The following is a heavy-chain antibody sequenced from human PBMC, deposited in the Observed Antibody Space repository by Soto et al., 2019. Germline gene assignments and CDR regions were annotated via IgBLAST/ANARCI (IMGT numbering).Heavy chain of an antibody. V-gene: IGHV4-39*01. CDR2: ICYSGST. CDR1: GGSISTSYY. CDR3: ATPWFGDGDY. D-gene: IGHD3-10*01. Sequence: QLQLQESGPGLVKPSETLSLTCTVSGGSISTSYYWGWIRQPPGKGLEWIGSICYSGSTYYNPSLKSRVTISVDTSKNQFSLKLSSVTAADTAVYYCATPWFGDGDYWGQGTLVTVSS. J-gene: IGHJ4*02.